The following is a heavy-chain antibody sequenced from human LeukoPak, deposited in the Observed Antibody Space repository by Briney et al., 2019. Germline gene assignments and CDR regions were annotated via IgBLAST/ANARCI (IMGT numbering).Heavy chain of an antibody. CDR1: GGSISSYY. Sequence: PSETLSLTCTVPGGSISSYYWSWIRQPPGKGLEWIGYIYYSGSTNYNPSLKSRVTISVDTSKNQFSLKLSSVTAADTAVYYCARLFLPESEYHNWFDPWGQGTLVTVSS. CDR3: ARLFLPESEYHNWFDP. J-gene: IGHJ5*02. D-gene: IGHD1-14*01. CDR2: IYYSGST. V-gene: IGHV4-59*01.